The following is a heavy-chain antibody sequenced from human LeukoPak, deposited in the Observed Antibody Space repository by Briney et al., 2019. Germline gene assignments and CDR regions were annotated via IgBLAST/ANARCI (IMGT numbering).Heavy chain of an antibody. Sequence: AGGSLRLSCAASGFTFSSYEMNWVRQTPGKGLEWVSYISSSGDAIYYADSVKGRFTISRDNAKNSLYLQMNSLRAEDTAVYYCARDLTDPPYYYYYIDVWGKGTTVTISS. CDR2: ISSSGDAI. V-gene: IGHV3-48*03. J-gene: IGHJ6*03. CDR3: ARDLTDPPYYYYYIDV. CDR1: GFTFSSYE.